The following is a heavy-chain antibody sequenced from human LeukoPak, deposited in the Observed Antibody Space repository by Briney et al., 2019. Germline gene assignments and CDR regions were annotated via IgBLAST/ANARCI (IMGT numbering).Heavy chain of an antibody. CDR2: IYHSGST. CDR1: GGSISSYY. J-gene: IGHJ4*02. V-gene: IGHV4-59*08. Sequence: SETLSLTCTVSGGSISSYYWSWIRQPPGKELEWIGEIYHSGSTNYNPSLKSRVTISVDTSKNQFSLKLSSVTAADTAVYYCARHERYYYDSSGYSDWGQGTLVTVSS. D-gene: IGHD3-22*01. CDR3: ARHERYYYDSSGYSD.